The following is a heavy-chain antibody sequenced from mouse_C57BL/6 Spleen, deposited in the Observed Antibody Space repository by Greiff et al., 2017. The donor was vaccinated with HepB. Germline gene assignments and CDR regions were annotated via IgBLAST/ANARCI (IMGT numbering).Heavy chain of an antibody. Sequence: EVKLMESGPELVKPGDSVKISCKASGYSFTGYFMNWVMQSHGKSLEWIGRINPYNGDTFYNQKFKGKATLTVDKSSSTAHMELRSLTSEDSAVYYCARALYDGYLAWFAYWGQGTLVTVSA. J-gene: IGHJ3*01. D-gene: IGHD2-3*01. CDR1: GYSFTGYF. V-gene: IGHV1-20*01. CDR2: INPYNGDT. CDR3: ARALYDGYLAWFAY.